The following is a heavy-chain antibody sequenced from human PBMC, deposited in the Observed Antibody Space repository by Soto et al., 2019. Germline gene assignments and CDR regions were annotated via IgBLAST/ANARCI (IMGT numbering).Heavy chain of an antibody. CDR2: IYWDDDK. V-gene: IGHV2-5*02. CDR1: GFSLSTSGVG. J-gene: IGHJ4*02. Sequence: SGPTLVYPTQTLTLTCTFSGFSLSTSGVGVGWIRQPPGKALEWLALIYWDDDKRYSPSLKSRLTITKDTSKNQVVLTMTNMDPVDTATYYCALTDGGYCSGGSCYSNYWGQGTLVTVSS. CDR3: ALTDGGYCSGGSCYSNY. D-gene: IGHD2-15*01.